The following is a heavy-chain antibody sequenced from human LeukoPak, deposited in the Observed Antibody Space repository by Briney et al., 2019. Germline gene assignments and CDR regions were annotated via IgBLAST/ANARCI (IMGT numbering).Heavy chain of an antibody. J-gene: IGHJ4*02. D-gene: IGHD6-13*01. CDR1: GGSISGYH. Sequence: SETLSLTCNVSGGSISGYHWSWIRQPPGKGLEWLGYIYYSGSSNYNPSLKSRVTMSADTSKNQFSQKLSSVTAADTAVYYCARGAGIAAAGPHYWGQGTLVTVSS. CDR3: ARGAGIAAAGPHY. CDR2: IYYSGSS. V-gene: IGHV4-59*01.